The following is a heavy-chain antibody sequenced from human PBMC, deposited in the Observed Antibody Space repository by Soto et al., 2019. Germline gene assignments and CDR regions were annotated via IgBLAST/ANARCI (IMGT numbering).Heavy chain of an antibody. CDR1: GFNLSHPW. CDR2: IKSKTDSGTA. V-gene: IGHV3-15*01. Sequence: PGGSLRLSCVASGFNLSHPWMTWVRQAAGKGLEWVGRIKSKTDSGTADYAAPVKGRATISRDDSKNTVYLQMNSLKTEDTAVYYCTTGIYYDILTGYHNVAYWGQGALVTVSS. CDR3: TTGIYYDILTGYHNVAY. J-gene: IGHJ4*02. D-gene: IGHD3-9*01.